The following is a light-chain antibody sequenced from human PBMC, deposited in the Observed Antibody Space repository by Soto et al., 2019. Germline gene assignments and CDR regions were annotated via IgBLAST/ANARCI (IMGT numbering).Light chain of an antibody. V-gene: IGKV3-20*01. Sequence: EIVLTQSPGTLSLSPGERATLSCRASQSVSSNYLAWYQQKPGQPPRLLISDASSRATGIPDRFSGSGSGTDFTLNISGLEPEDFAVYYCQHYGRSPHSWTFGQGTKVEIK. CDR2: DAS. J-gene: IGKJ1*01. CDR1: QSVSSNY. CDR3: QHYGRSPHSWT.